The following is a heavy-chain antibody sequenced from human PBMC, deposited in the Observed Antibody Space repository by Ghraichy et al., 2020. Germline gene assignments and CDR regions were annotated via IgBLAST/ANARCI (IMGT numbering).Heavy chain of an antibody. CDR3: ARGSTVVRFYYYGGMDV. D-gene: IGHD4-23*01. CDR1: GFTFSSYS. Sequence: GGSLRLSCVGSGFTFSSYSMNWVRQSPGKGLEWVSYITCSGSFITYADSVKGRFTISRDNARNTLYLEMNSLRDEDRAVYYCARGSTVVRFYYYGGMDVLCQGTTVIVSS. J-gene: IGHJ6*02. V-gene: IGHV3-48*02. CDR2: ITCSGSFI.